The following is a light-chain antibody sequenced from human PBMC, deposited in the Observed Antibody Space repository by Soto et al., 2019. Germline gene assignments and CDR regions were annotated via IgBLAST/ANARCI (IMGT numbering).Light chain of an antibody. Sequence: QSALTQPASVSGSPGQSITISCTGTSSDIGSNNYVSWFQQRPGKAPTLIIYEVSNRPSGVSTHFSGSKSGNTASLTISGLLPEDEAEYYCSSYTNTTLLFGGGTQLTVL. CDR1: SSDIGSNNY. CDR3: SSYTNTTLL. CDR2: EVS. V-gene: IGLV2-14*01. J-gene: IGLJ3*02.